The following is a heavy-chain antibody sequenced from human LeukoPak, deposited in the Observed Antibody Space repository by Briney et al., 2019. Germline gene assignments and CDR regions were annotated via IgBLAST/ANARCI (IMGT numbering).Heavy chain of an antibody. Sequence: GGSLRLSCAASGFTFSSYGMHWVRQAPGKGLEWVAVISYDGSNKYYADSVKGRLTISRDNSKNTLYLQMNSLRAEDTAVYYCAYSSSWPKPFDYWGQGTLVTVSS. V-gene: IGHV3-30*03. CDR1: GFTFSSYG. CDR3: AYSSSWPKPFDY. CDR2: ISYDGSNK. D-gene: IGHD6-13*01. J-gene: IGHJ4*02.